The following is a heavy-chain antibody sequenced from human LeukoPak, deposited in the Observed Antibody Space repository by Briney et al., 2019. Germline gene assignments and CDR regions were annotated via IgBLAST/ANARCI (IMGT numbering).Heavy chain of an antibody. CDR1: GGSFSGYY. CDR3: ASFSSGWRGSWFDP. CDR2: INHSGST. V-gene: IGHV4-34*01. D-gene: IGHD6-25*01. J-gene: IGHJ5*02. Sequence: ASETLSLTCAVYGGSFSGYYWSWLRQPPGKGVGWIGEINHSGSTNYNPSLKSRVTISVGTSKNQFSLKLSSVTAADTAVYYCASFSSGWRGSWFDPWGQGTLVTVSS.